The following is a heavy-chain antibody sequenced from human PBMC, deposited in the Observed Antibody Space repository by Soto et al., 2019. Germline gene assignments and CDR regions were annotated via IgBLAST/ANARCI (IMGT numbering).Heavy chain of an antibody. CDR2: ISGSGGST. CDR1: GFTFSSYA. CDR3: AKDRQWLVEGGSFDS. V-gene: IGHV3-23*01. J-gene: IGHJ4*02. D-gene: IGHD6-19*01. Sequence: PGGSLRPSSAASGFTFSSYAMSWVRQAPGKGLERGSAISGSGGSTYYGDSVKGRFTISRDNSKNTLYLQMNSLRAEDTAVYYCAKDRQWLVEGGSFDSSGQGPVSPVSP.